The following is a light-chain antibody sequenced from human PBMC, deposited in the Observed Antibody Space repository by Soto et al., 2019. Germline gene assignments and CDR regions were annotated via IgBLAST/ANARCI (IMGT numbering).Light chain of an antibody. CDR1: QDISNY. CDR2: DAS. V-gene: IGKV1-33*01. J-gene: IGKJ4*01. Sequence: DIQMTQSPSSLSASVGDRVTITCQASQDISNYLNWYQQKPGKAPKLLIYDASNLETGVPSRFSGGGSGTDFALTITSLQAEDFATYYCQQLRMYPSTFGGGTKVDIK. CDR3: QQLRMYPST.